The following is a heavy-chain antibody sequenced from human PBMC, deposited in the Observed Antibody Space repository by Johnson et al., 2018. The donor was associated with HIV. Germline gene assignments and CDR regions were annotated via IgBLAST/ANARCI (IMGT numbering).Heavy chain of an antibody. CDR1: GFTLTTHW. J-gene: IGHJ3*01. Sequence: VQLVESGGGLVQPGGSLRLSCAASGFTLTTHWMHWVRQAPGKGLVWVSRINRDGSTTDYADSVTGRFTISRDNAKNTVYLQMNSLRAEDTALYYCAREGYGSYSASDAFDLWGQGTMVTISS. CDR2: INRDGSTT. V-gene: IGHV3-74*01. D-gene: IGHD1-26*01. CDR3: AREGYGSYSASDAFDL.